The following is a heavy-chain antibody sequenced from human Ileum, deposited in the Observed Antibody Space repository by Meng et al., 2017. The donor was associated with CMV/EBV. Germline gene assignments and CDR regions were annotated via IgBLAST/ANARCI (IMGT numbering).Heavy chain of an antibody. J-gene: IGHJ6*02. CDR1: GFTFSSYW. CDR2: IQSDGSIT. D-gene: IGHD6-6*01. V-gene: IGHV3-74*01. Sequence: GGSLRLSCAVSGFTFSSYWMHWVRQAPGKGLEWVSRIQSDGSITTYAGSVEGRFTISRDNAKNTLYLQMSSLTTEDTAVYFCARARIPSRPIRDYYGMDVWGQGTTVTVSS. CDR3: ARARIPSRPIRDYYGMDV.